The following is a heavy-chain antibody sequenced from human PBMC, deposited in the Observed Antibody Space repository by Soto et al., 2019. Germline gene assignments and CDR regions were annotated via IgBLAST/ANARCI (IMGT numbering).Heavy chain of an antibody. D-gene: IGHD3-3*01. CDR3: ARGRTSRGQYHQTIGYHTLFDC. V-gene: IGHV1-2*04. CDR1: GYSLTDSY. Sequence: ASVKVSCKASGYSLTDSYIHWVRQAPGQGLEWMGWINPDSGDTHFAQQFQGWVTLTRDTSISTAYMEQSGLRSDDTAVYYCARGRTSRGQYHQTIGYHTLFDCCGKGTLVTVSS. CDR2: INPDSGDT. J-gene: IGHJ4*02.